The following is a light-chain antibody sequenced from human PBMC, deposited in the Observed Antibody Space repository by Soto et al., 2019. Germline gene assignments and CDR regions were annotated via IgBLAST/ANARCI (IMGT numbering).Light chain of an antibody. CDR1: QGISNY. V-gene: IGKV1-27*01. CDR3: QKYNSASRT. Sequence: DIQMTQSPSSLSASVGDRVTITCRASQGISNYLAWYQQKPGKVPKLLIYAASTLQSGVPSRFSGSGSVTEFTLTISSLQPEDVATYYCQKYNSASRTFGQGTKVEIK. J-gene: IGKJ1*01. CDR2: AAS.